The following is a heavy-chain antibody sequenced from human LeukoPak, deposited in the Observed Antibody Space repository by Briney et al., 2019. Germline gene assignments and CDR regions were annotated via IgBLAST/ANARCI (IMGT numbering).Heavy chain of an antibody. D-gene: IGHD3-22*01. J-gene: IGHJ6*02. CDR1: GGTFISYA. Sequence: SVKVSCKASGGTFISYAISWVRQAPGQGLEWMGGIIPIFGTANYAQKFQGRVTITADESTSTAYMELSSLRSEDTAVYYCALPYYYDSSGYAPYYGMDVWGQGTTVTVSS. V-gene: IGHV1-69*13. CDR2: IIPIFGTA. CDR3: ALPYYYDSSGYAPYYGMDV.